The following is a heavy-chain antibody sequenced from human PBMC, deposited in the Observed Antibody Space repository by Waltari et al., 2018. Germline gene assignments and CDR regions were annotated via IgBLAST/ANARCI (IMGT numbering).Heavy chain of an antibody. CDR2: VSGPSTYT. CDR1: GFMFSGYA. J-gene: IGHJ4*02. D-gene: IGHD2-21*02. V-gene: IGHV3-21*06. Sequence: EVQLAESGGGLVQPGGSLRLPCVASGFMFSGYAMNWVRQAPGKGLEWVASVSGPSTYTFYSDSVKGRFTISRDNAKNSVFLQMNGLRDDDTAIYYCAKEGLGGDRQFDYWGQGTLVRVSS. CDR3: AKEGLGGDRQFDY.